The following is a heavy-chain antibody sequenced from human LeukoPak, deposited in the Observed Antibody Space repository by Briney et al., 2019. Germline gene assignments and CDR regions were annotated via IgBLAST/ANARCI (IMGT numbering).Heavy chain of an antibody. Sequence: ASVKVSCKASGYTFTGYYMHWVRQAPGQGLEWMGWINTNTGNPTYAQGFTGRFVFSLDTSVSTAYLQISSLKAEDTAVYYCARETTVVTPGYYYYMDVWGKGTTVTVSS. CDR3: ARETTVVTPGYYYYMDV. V-gene: IGHV7-4-1*02. CDR1: GYTFTGYY. CDR2: INTNTGNP. J-gene: IGHJ6*03. D-gene: IGHD4-23*01.